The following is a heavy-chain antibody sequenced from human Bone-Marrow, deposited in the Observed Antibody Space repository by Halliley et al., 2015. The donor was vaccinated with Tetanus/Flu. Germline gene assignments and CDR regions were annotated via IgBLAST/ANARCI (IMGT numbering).Heavy chain of an antibody. V-gene: IGHV4-59*01. CDR3: ARWRYRSAFDY. Sequence: LEWIGYIYYSGTINYTPSLKSRVSISIDTSKNQFSLKLSSVTAADTAVYYFARWRYRSAFDYWGQGPLVTFSS. D-gene: IGHD6-25*01. J-gene: IGHJ4*02. CDR2: IYYSGTI.